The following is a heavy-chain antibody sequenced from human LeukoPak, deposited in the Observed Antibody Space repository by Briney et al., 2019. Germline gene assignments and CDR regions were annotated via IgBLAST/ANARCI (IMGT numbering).Heavy chain of an antibody. CDR2: INHSGST. CDR1: GGSFSGYY. V-gene: IGHV4-34*01. D-gene: IGHD5-18*01. Sequence: SETLSLTCAVYGGSFSGYYWSWIRQPPGKGLEWIGEINHSGSTNYNPSLKSRVTISVDTSKNQFSLKLSSVTAADTAVYYCARVVSIPSAMVHYYYFDYWGQGTLVTVSS. J-gene: IGHJ4*02. CDR3: ARVVSIPSAMVHYYYFDY.